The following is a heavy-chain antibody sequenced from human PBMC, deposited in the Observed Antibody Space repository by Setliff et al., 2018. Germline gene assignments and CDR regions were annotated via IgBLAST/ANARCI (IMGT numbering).Heavy chain of an antibody. CDR3: AGRPQNTPMGPRDY. Sequence: KSSETLSLTCTVSPGSISRHYWSWFRQAPGKGLEWIGYRHDNGERDYNPSLGSRVTISVDTSKNQFSLMLTSVTAADKAIYYCAGRPQNTPMGPRDYWGQETLVTVSS. CDR2: RHDNGER. CDR1: PGSISRHY. V-gene: IGHV4-59*11. D-gene: IGHD5-18*01. J-gene: IGHJ4*02.